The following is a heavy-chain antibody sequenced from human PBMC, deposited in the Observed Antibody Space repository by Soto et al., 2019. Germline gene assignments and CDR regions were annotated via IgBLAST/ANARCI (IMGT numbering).Heavy chain of an antibody. J-gene: IGHJ4*02. D-gene: IGHD6-19*01. Sequence: QVQLQESGPGLVKPSETLSLTCTVSGGSISGHYWTWIRQPPGKGLEWIGYIFYSGNTNYNPSLRSRVTISVDTSKNQFSLNVNSVTTADTAMYYCARVGSSGWSPDYWGQGTLVTVSS. CDR1: GGSISGHY. V-gene: IGHV4-59*11. CDR2: IFYSGNT. CDR3: ARVGSSGWSPDY.